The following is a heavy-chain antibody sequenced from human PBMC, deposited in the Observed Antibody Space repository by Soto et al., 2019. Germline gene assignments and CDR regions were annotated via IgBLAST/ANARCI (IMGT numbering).Heavy chain of an antibody. Sequence: GGSLRLSCAASGFTFSSYWMSWVRQAPGKGLEWVANIKPDGSEKYYVDSVRGRFTISRDNVENSLNLQMNSLRAEDAALYYCARDEARPMGYWGEGTLVTVSS. CDR3: ARDEARPMGY. CDR2: IKPDGSEK. CDR1: GFTFSSYW. J-gene: IGHJ4*02. D-gene: IGHD6-6*01. V-gene: IGHV3-7*01.